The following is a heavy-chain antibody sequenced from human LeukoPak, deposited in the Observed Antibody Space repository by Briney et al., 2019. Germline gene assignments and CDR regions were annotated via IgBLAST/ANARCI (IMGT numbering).Heavy chain of an antibody. J-gene: IGHJ4*02. V-gene: IGHV3-7*04. CDR1: GFSFTKFW. Sequence: PGGSLRLSCAVSGFSFTKFWMSWVRQAPGRGLEWVANIHPEGNEKYHVESVKGRFTISRDNTKNLLFLQMNGLRVEDTAVYYCARGDAFSGDHWGQGTLVTVSS. CDR2: IHPEGNEK. CDR3: ARGDAFSGDH.